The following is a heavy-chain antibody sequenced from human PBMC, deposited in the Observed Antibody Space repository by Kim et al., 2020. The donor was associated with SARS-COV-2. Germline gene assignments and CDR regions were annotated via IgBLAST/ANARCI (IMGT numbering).Heavy chain of an antibody. CDR3: AREGSIVVATTGGDFDY. V-gene: IGHV3-72*01. CDR1: GFTFSDHY. Sequence: GGSLRLSCAASGFTFSDHYMDWVRQAPGKGLEWVGRTRNKANSYTSEYAASVKGRFTTTRDDTKNSLYLQMNRPKTEDTAVYYCAREGSIVVATTGGDFDYWGQGTLVTVSS. J-gene: IGHJ4*02. CDR2: TRNKANSYTS. D-gene: IGHD1-26*01.